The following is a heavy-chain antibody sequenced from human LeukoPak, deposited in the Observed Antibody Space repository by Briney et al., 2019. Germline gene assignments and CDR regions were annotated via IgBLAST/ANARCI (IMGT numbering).Heavy chain of an antibody. CDR2: ISPYTGNT. Sequence: ASVKDICKTSGYSFTSYGVGWVRQAPGQGLEWMGWISPYTGNTNYVQKFQGRVTMTTDTSTSTAYMELRSLRSDDTAVYYCARDISWRRPNSGANSFDSWGQGTLVTVSS. CDR1: GYSFTSYG. J-gene: IGHJ4*02. V-gene: IGHV1-18*01. D-gene: IGHD4-17*01. CDR3: ARDISWRRPNSGANSFDS.